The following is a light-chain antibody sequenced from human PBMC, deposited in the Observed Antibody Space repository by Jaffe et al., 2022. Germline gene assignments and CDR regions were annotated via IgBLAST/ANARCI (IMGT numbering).Light chain of an antibody. CDR1: QGIRSD. V-gene: IGKV1-9*01. J-gene: IGKJ4*01. CDR3: QQLNSYPLT. CDR2: AAS. Sequence: DIQLTQSPFLLSASVGDRVTITCRASQGIRSDLAWYQQKPGKAPELLIYAASTLQSGVPSRFSGSGSGTEFTLTISSLQPEDFATYYCQQLNSYPLTFGGGTEVEIK.